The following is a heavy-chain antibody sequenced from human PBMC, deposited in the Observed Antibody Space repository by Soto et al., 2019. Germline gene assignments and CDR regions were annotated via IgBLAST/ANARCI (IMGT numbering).Heavy chain of an antibody. Sequence: VGSLRLSCAGSGFTFSSYGMHWVRQAPGKGLEWVAVISYDGSNKYYADSVKGRFTISRDNSKNTLYLQMNSLRAEDTAVYYCAKDRGYGDYNWFDPWGQGTLVTVSS. CDR1: GFTFSSYG. CDR2: ISYDGSNK. D-gene: IGHD4-17*01. CDR3: AKDRGYGDYNWFDP. V-gene: IGHV3-30*18. J-gene: IGHJ5*02.